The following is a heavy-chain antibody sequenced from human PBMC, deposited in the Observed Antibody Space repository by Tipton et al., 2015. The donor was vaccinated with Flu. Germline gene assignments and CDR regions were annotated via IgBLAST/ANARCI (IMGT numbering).Heavy chain of an antibody. CDR1: GASLRSRSYY. CDR2: FYYDVGT. Sequence: TLSLTCTVSGASLRSRSYYWGWIRQPQGKGLEWIGSFYYDVGTYYNPSLNSRVTISVDESKNQFSLRLTSVTAADTAVYYCVRTKDGYTLSNFVYWGQGTLVTVSS. V-gene: IGHV4-39*07. D-gene: IGHD5-24*01. J-gene: IGHJ4*02. CDR3: VRTKDGYTLSNFVY.